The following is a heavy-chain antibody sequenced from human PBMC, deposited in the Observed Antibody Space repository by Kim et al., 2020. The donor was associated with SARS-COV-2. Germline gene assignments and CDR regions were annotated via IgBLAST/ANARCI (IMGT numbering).Heavy chain of an antibody. CDR3: ARDATIVGATDPLDY. D-gene: IGHD1-26*01. CDR1: GFTFSSYA. Sequence: GGSLRLSCAASGFTFSSYAMHWVRQAPGKGLEWVAVISYDGSNKYYADSVKGRFTISRDNSKNTLYLQMNSLRAEDTAVYYCARDATIVGATDPLDYWGQGTLVTVSS. CDR2: ISYDGSNK. J-gene: IGHJ4*02. V-gene: IGHV3-30*04.